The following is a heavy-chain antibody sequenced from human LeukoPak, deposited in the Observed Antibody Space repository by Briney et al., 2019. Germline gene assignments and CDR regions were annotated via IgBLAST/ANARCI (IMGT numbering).Heavy chain of an antibody. Sequence: ASVKVSCKASGYTFTSYGISWARQAPGQGLEWMGWISAYNGNTNYAQKLQGRVTMTTDTSTSTAYMELRSLRSDDTAVYYCARVPPDYYDSSGYFEPFDIWGQGTMVTVSS. CDR1: GYTFTSYG. J-gene: IGHJ3*02. CDR3: ARVPPDYYDSSGYFEPFDI. V-gene: IGHV1-18*01. CDR2: ISAYNGNT. D-gene: IGHD3-22*01.